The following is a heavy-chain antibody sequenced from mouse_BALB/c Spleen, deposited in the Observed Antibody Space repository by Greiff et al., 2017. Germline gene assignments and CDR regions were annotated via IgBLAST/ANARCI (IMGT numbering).Heavy chain of an antibody. CDR2: ISYSGSP. V-gene: IGHV3-2*02. Sequence: VQLKESGPGLVKPSQSLSLTCTVTGYSITSDYAWNWIRQFPGNKLEWMGYISYSGSPSYNPSLKSRIPITRDTSKNQFFLQLNSVTTEDTATYYCARRDYGSYAMDYWGQGTSVTVSS. J-gene: IGHJ4*01. CDR3: ARRDYGSYAMDY. CDR1: GYSITSDYA. D-gene: IGHD1-1*01.